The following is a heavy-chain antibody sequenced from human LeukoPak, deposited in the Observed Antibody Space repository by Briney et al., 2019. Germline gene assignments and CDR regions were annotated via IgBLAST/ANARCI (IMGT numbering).Heavy chain of an antibody. CDR3: ARGSGYYDSSGYYNPFTFDY. CDR2: IFPSGNT. Sequence: PSETLPLTCTVSGGSVSSYYWSWIRQPAGEGLEWIGRIFPSGNTNYNPSLKSRVTMSVDTSKNQFSLKLSSVTAADTAVYYCARGSGYYDSSGYYNPFTFDYWGQGTLVTVSS. CDR1: GGSVSSYY. D-gene: IGHD3-22*01. V-gene: IGHV4-4*07. J-gene: IGHJ4*02.